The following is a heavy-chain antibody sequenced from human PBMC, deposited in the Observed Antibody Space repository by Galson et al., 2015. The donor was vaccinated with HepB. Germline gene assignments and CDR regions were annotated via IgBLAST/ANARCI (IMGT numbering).Heavy chain of an antibody. Sequence: SVKVSCKASGYTFTSYYMHWVRQAPGQGLEWMGIINPSGGSTSYAQKFQGRVTMTRDTSTSTVYMELSSLRSEDTAVYYCARTGGGIYYDSRAPFDYWGQGTLVTVSS. J-gene: IGHJ4*02. D-gene: IGHD3-22*01. V-gene: IGHV1-46*01. CDR2: INPSGGST. CDR1: GYTFTSYY. CDR3: ARTGGGIYYDSRAPFDY.